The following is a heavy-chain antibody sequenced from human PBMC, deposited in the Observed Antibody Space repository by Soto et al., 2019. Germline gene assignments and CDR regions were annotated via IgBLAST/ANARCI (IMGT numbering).Heavy chain of an antibody. CDR2: TSYDGSDK. CDR1: GFTFRSYV. CDR3: ARWGTTGGLDV. D-gene: IGHD3-16*01. J-gene: IGHJ1*01. Sequence: QVQLVESGGGVVQPGTSLRVPCVGSGFTFRSYVIHWVRQAPGKGLEWVALTSYDGSDKYYGDSVRGRFTISRDNSRNTVDLQMDSLRLEDTALYYCARWGTTGGLDVWGQGTLVSVSS. V-gene: IGHV3-33*05.